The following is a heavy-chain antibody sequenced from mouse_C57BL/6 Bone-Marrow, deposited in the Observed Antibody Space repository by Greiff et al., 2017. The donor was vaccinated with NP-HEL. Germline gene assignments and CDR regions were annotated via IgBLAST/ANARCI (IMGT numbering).Heavy chain of an antibody. D-gene: IGHD3-3*01. Sequence: EVKLQESGAELVRPGASVKLSCTASGFNIKDDYMHWVKQRPEQGLEWIGWIDPENGDTEYASKFQGKATITADTSSNTAYLQLSSLTSEDTAVYYCTKTRAYYFDYWGQGTTLTVSS. CDR1: GFNIKDDY. J-gene: IGHJ2*01. V-gene: IGHV14-4*01. CDR3: TKTRAYYFDY. CDR2: IDPENGDT.